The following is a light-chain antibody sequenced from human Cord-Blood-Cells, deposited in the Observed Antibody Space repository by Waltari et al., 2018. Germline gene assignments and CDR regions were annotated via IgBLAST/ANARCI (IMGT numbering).Light chain of an antibody. CDR1: SSDVGSYNL. V-gene: IGLV2-23*01. CDR2: EGS. CDR3: CSYAGSSNWV. J-gene: IGLJ3*02. Sequence: QSALTQPASVSGSPGQSITISCTGTSSDVGSYNLVSWYQQHPGKAPKLMSYEGSKRPSGVSNRCSGSKSGKAASLTITGLQAEDEADYYCCSYAGSSNWVFGGGTKLTVL.